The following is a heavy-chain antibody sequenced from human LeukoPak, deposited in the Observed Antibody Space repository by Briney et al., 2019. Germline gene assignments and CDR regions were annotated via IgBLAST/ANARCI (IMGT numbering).Heavy chain of an antibody. J-gene: IGHJ4*02. CDR2: ISSGGSTI. CDR3: ARDSSSWYFDY. CDR1: GFTFNTYE. D-gene: IGHD6-13*01. V-gene: IGHV3-48*03. Sequence: GGSLRLSCAASGFTFNTYEMTWVRQAPGKGLEWVSYISSGGSTIHYADSVKGRFTISRDNAKNSLYLQMNSLRAEDTAVYYCARDSSSWYFDYWGQGTLVTVSS.